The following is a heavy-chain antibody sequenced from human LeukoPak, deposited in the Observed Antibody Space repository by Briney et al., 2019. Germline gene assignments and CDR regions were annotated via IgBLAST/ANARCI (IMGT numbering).Heavy chain of an antibody. J-gene: IGHJ4*02. CDR3: ARGTSSGWYYFDY. Sequence: ASVKVSCKASGYTFTGYYMHWVRQAPGQGLEWMGWINPNSGGTNYAQKFQGWVTMTRDTSISTAYMELSRLRSDDTAVYYCARGTSSGWYYFDYWGRGTLVTVSS. CDR2: INPNSGGT. D-gene: IGHD6-19*01. CDR1: GYTFTGYY. V-gene: IGHV1-2*04.